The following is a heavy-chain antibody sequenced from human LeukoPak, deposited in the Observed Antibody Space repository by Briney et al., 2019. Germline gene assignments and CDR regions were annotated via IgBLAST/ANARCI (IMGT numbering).Heavy chain of an antibody. V-gene: IGHV4-34*01. CDR3: ARPSYGPYNWFDP. Sequence: PSETLSLTCAVYGGSFSGYYWSWIRQPPGKGLEWIGEINHSGSTNYNPSLKSRVTISVDTSKNQFSLKLSSVTAADTAVYYCARPSYGPYNWFDPWGQGTLVTVSS. CDR2: INHSGST. D-gene: IGHD3-16*01. CDR1: GGSFSGYY. J-gene: IGHJ5*02.